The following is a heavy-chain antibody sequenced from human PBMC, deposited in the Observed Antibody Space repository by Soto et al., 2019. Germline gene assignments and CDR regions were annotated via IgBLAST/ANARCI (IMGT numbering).Heavy chain of an antibody. J-gene: IGHJ3*02. Sequence: GGSLRLSCAASGFTFSSAWMSWVRHAPGKGLEWVDRIESKTDGGTTDYAAPVKGRFTISRDDSKNTLYLQMNSLKTEDTAVYYCTTDSSGYNPDAFDIWGQGTMVTVSS. CDR2: IESKTDGGTT. D-gene: IGHD3-22*01. CDR3: TTDSSGYNPDAFDI. CDR1: GFTFSSAW. V-gene: IGHV3-15*04.